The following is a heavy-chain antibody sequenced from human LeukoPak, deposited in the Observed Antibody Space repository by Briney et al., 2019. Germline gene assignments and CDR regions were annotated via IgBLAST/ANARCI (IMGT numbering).Heavy chain of an antibody. CDR3: AHSEFYYDSSGYPHVDY. D-gene: IGHD3-22*01. CDR1: GFSLSTSGVG. Sequence: SGPTLVKPTQTLTLTCTFSGFSLSTSGVGVGWIRQPPGKALEWLALIYWNDDKRYSPSLKSRLTITKDTSKNQVVLTMTNMDPVDTATYYCAHSEFYYDSSGYPHVDYWGQGTLVTVSS. V-gene: IGHV2-5*01. J-gene: IGHJ4*02. CDR2: IYWNDDK.